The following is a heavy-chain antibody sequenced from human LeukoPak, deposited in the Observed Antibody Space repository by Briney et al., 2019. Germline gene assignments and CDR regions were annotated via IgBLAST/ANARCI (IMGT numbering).Heavy chain of an antibody. CDR3: ARAGGYCSSTSCLDY. Sequence: SETLSLTCTVSGGSISSGDYYWSWIRQPQGKGLERIGYIYYSGSTYYNPSLKSRVTISVDTSKNQFSLKLSSVTAADTAVYYCARAGGYCSSTSCLDYWGQGTLVTVSS. CDR1: GGSISSGDYY. CDR2: IYYSGST. V-gene: IGHV4-30-4*08. J-gene: IGHJ4*02. D-gene: IGHD2-2*01.